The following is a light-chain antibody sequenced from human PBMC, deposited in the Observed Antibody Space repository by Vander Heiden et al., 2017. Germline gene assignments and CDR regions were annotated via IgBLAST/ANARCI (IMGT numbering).Light chain of an antibody. Sequence: EILMTQSPATLSVSPGERATLSCRASQSVSSNLAWYQHKPGQAPRLLIYGASTRATAIPVRFSGSGSGTEFTLSISSLQSEDFAVYYCQQYNNWPRTFGQGTKVEIK. CDR2: GAS. J-gene: IGKJ1*01. V-gene: IGKV3-15*01. CDR3: QQYNNWPRT. CDR1: QSVSSN.